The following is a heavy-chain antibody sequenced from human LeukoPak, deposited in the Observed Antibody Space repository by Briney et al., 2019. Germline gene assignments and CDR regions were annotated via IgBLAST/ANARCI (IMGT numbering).Heavy chain of an antibody. CDR3: AKVLRYCSSTSCYPDYFDY. CDR2: ISGSGGST. D-gene: IGHD2-2*01. J-gene: IGHJ4*02. CDR1: GFTFSGYA. V-gene: IGHV3-23*01. Sequence: GGSLRLSCAASGFTFSGYAMSWVRQAPGKGLEWVSAISGSGGSTYYADSVKGRFTISRDNSKNTLYLQMNSLRAEDTAVYYCAKVLRYCSSTSCYPDYFDYWGQGTLVTVSS.